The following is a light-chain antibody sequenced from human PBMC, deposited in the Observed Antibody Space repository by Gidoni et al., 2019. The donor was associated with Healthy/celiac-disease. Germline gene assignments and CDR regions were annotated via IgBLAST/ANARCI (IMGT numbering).Light chain of an antibody. CDR3: QSYDSSLSGSI. CDR1: SSNIGAGYD. V-gene: IGLV1-40*01. CDR2: VNS. Sequence: QSVLTQPPSVSGPPGQRVTISCTGSSSNIGAGYDVHWYRQLPGTAPKIPIYVNSNRPSGVPDRFSGSKSGTSASLAITGLQAEDEADYYCQSYDSSLSGSIFGGGTKLTVL. J-gene: IGLJ2*01.